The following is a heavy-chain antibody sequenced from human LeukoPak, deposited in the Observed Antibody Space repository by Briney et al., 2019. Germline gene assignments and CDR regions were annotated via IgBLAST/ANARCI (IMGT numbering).Heavy chain of an antibody. Sequence: GGSLRLSCAASGFTFSSYWMHWVRQAPGKGLVWVSRIKTDGSFTSYADSVKGRFTISRDNAKNTLYLQMNSLRAEDTAVYYCARDLVGATTSSWGQGTLVTVSS. CDR2: IKTDGSFT. CDR3: ARDLVGATTSS. J-gene: IGHJ5*02. D-gene: IGHD1-26*01. V-gene: IGHV3-74*01. CDR1: GFTFSSYW.